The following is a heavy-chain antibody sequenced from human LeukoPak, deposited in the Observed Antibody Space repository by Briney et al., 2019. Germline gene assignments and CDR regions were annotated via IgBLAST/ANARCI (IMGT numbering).Heavy chain of an antibody. V-gene: IGHV4-59*02. CDR2: IYYTGT. CDR1: GGSVSDYY. J-gene: IGHJ5*02. Sequence: SETLSLTCTVSGGSVSDYYWSWIRQSPGKGLEWIGYIYYTGTSYNPSLKSRVTISADTSKNQFSLNPSSVTAADTAVYYCARDGNWFDPWGQGTLVTVSS. CDR3: ARDGNWFDP.